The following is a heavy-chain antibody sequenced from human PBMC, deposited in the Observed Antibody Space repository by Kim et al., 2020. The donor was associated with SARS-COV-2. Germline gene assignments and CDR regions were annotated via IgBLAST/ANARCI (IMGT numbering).Heavy chain of an antibody. J-gene: IGHJ3*02. CDR3: ARVSYYDSSNAFDI. V-gene: IGHV1-69*01. Sequence: AQKFQGRVTITADESTSTAYMELSSLRSEDTAVYYCARVSYYDSSNAFDIWGQGTMVTVSS. D-gene: IGHD3-22*01.